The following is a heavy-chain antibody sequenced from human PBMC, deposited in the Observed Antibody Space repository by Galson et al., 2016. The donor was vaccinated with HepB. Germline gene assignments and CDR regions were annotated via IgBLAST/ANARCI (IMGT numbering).Heavy chain of an antibody. D-gene: IGHD3-10*01. CDR3: AREFDANFKSFRGLPSQNYGLDV. CDR1: GGSFNNYT. J-gene: IGHJ6*04. Sequence: SVKVSCKASGGSFNNYTIGWVRQAPGQGLEWMGRIIPIIGLANFAQKFQGRVTITADRSTNTVYLDLSSLRSEDTAVYYCAREFDANFKSFRGLPSQNYGLDVWGKGTTVTVSS. CDR2: IIPIIGLA. V-gene: IGHV1-69*04.